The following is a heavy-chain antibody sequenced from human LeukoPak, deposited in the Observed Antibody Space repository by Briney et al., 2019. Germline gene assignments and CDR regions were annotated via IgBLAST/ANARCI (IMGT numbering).Heavy chain of an antibody. CDR3: ARDDASSSFTY. D-gene: IGHD3-16*01. Sequence: GGSLRLSCAASGFTFSSYGMHWVRQAPGKGLEWVAVIWYDGSNKYYADSVKGRFTISRDNSKNTLYLQMNSLRVEDTAVYYCARDDASSSFTYWGQGALVTVSS. J-gene: IGHJ4*02. CDR2: IWYDGSNK. V-gene: IGHV3-33*01. CDR1: GFTFSSYG.